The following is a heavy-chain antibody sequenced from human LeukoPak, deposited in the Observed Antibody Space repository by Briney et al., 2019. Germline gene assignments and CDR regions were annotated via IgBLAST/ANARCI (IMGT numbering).Heavy chain of an antibody. Sequence: IPSETLSLTCSVSGVSTWSFTDCWGWVRQPPGKGLEWIGCRYSIGDTYYTPSLKSPIPMSVDTSTNQCTLKLNSVTAADTALYFCARHKWRSDWLDPWGQGTLVTVSS. CDR2: RYSIGDT. D-gene: IGHD3-10*01. J-gene: IGHJ5*02. V-gene: IGHV4-39*01. CDR3: ARHKWRSDWLDP. CDR1: GVSTWSFTDC.